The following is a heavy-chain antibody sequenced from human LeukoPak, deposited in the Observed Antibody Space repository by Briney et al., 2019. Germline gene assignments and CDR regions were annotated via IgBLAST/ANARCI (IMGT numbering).Heavy chain of an antibody. Sequence: GGSLRLSCAASGFTFSSYWMHWVRQAPGKGLEWVANIKQDGSEKYYVDSVKGRFTISRDNAKNSLYLQMNSLRAEDAAVYYCARVSSYDSSGYYTGGLDYWGQGTLVTVSS. CDR2: IKQDGSEK. J-gene: IGHJ4*02. CDR1: GFTFSSYW. V-gene: IGHV3-7*01. CDR3: ARVSSYDSSGYYTGGLDY. D-gene: IGHD3-22*01.